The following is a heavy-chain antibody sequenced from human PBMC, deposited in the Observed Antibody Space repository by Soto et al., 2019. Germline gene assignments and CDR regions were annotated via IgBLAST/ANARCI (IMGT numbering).Heavy chain of an antibody. Sequence: LSLTCTVSGGSISSGGYYWSWIRQHPGKGLEWIGYIYYSGSTYYNPSLKSRVTISVDTSKNQFSLKLSSVTAADTAVYYCARGIAQIVVVITPGGAFDIWGQGTMVTVSS. CDR1: GGSISSGGYY. D-gene: IGHD3-22*01. J-gene: IGHJ3*02. CDR3: ARGIAQIVVVITPGGAFDI. CDR2: IYYSGST. V-gene: IGHV4-31*03.